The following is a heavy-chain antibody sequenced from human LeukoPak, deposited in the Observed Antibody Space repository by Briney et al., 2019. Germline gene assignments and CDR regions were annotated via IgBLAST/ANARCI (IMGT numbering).Heavy chain of an antibody. CDR2: VDSDGSRP. Sequence: QPGGSLTLSCAASGFTFSDYWMHWVRQAPGKGLVLVSRVDSDGSRPTYADSVKGRFSISRDNSKNTLYLQMNSLRAEDTAVYYCARAVGPFDFWGPGTIVIVSS. CDR1: GFTFSDYW. CDR3: ARAVGPFDF. J-gene: IGHJ3*01. V-gene: IGHV3-74*01.